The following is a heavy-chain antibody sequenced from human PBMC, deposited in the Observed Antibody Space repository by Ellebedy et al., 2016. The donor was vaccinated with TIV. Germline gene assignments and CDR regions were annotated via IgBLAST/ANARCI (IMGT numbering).Heavy chain of an antibody. J-gene: IGHJ4*02. CDR3: ARGGVYSSSWSEFDY. Sequence: GESLKISCTGSGYSFTTYWISWLRQVPGKGLEWMGSVDPSDSYTDYSPSFQGHVTFSTDKSFNTAYLQWGSLKASDTAMYYCARGGVYSSSWSEFDYWGQGTLVTVSS. CDR2: VDPSDSYT. D-gene: IGHD6-13*01. CDR1: GYSFTTYW. V-gene: IGHV5-10-1*01.